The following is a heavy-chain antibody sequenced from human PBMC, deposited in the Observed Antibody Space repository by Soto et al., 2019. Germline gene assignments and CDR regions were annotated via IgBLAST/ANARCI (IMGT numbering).Heavy chain of an antibody. Sequence: QVQLVESGGGLVKPGGSLRLSCTASGFLFTDYYMSWICQPPGKGLEWLAYIDGSSDYTNSADSVKGRFTISRDNAKNSVFLQMNNLRADDTAVYYCARDLRFSSTNDFDFWGRGTLVTVSS. CDR3: ARDLRFSSTNDFDF. V-gene: IGHV3-11*06. J-gene: IGHJ4*02. CDR1: GFLFTDYY. CDR2: IDGSSDYT. D-gene: IGHD2-8*01.